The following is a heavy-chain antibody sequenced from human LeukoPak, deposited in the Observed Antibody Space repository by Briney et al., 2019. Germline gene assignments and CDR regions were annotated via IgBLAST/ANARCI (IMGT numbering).Heavy chain of an antibody. CDR1: GGSFSGYY. V-gene: IGHV4-34*01. J-gene: IGHJ6*03. Sequence: SETLSLTCAVYGGSFSGYYWSWIRQPPGKGLEWIGEVNHSGSTNYNPSLKSRVTISVDTSKNQFSLKLSSVTAADTAVYYCARSVYYMDVWGKGTTVTVSS. CDR2: VNHSGST. CDR3: ARSVYYMDV.